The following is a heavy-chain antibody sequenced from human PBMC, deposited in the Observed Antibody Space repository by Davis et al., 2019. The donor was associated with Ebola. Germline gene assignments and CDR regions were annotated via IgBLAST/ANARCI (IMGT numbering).Heavy chain of an antibody. CDR3: AKDGPSSSSDY. CDR2: IRHDDSDK. J-gene: IGHJ4*02. D-gene: IGHD6-6*01. Sequence: GGCLRLSCAASGFIFSTSGMHWVRQAPGKGLEWVAFIRHDDSDKNYADSVKDRFSISRDNSKNTVFLQINSLKTEDSALYYCAKDGPSSSSDYWGQGTLVTVSS. CDR1: GFIFSTSG. V-gene: IGHV3-30*02.